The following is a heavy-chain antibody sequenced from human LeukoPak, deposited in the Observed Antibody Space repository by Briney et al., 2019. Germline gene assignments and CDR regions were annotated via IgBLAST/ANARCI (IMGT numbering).Heavy chain of an antibody. D-gene: IGHD3-10*01. CDR1: GYTFTDYY. CDR2: INPNSGDT. Sequence: ASVTVSCKASGYTFTDYYIHWVRQAPGQGLEWMGWINPNSGDTNYSQKFRGRVTITRDTSISTAYMELSRLRSDDTAVYYCLQSFGPPDYWGQGTLVTVSS. CDR3: LQSFGPPDY. V-gene: IGHV1-2*02. J-gene: IGHJ4*02.